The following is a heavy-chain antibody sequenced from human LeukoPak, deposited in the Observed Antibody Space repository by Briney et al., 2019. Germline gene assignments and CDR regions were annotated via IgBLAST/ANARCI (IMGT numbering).Heavy chain of an antibody. J-gene: IGHJ5*02. CDR2: IIPIFGTA. CDR1: GGTFSSYA. Sequence: SSVKVSCKASGGTFSSYAISWVRQAPGQGLEWMGGIIPIFGTANYAQKFQGRVTITTDESTSTAYMELSGLRSEDTAVYYCARGITIFNWFDLWGQGTLVTVSS. V-gene: IGHV1-69*05. D-gene: IGHD3-9*01. CDR3: ARGITIFNWFDL.